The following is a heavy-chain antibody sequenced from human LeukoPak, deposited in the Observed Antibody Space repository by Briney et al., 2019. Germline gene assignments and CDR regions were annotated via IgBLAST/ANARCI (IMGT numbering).Heavy chain of an antibody. D-gene: IGHD6-19*01. Sequence: SETLSLTCAVYGGSFSGYYWSWIRQPPGKGLEWIGEINHSGSTNYNPSLKSRVTISVDTSKNQFSLKLSSVTAADTAVYYCAREGAVGGYYYYYYGMDVWGQGTTITVSS. V-gene: IGHV4-34*01. CDR1: GGSFSGYY. CDR2: INHSGST. J-gene: IGHJ6*02. CDR3: AREGAVGGYYYYYYGMDV.